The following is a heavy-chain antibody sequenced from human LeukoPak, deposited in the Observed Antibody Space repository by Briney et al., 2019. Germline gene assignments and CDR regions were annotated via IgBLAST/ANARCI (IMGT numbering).Heavy chain of an antibody. J-gene: IGHJ3*02. D-gene: IGHD2-15*01. CDR2: ISYDGSNK. CDR1: GFTFSSYG. Sequence: GGSLRLSCAASGFTFSSYGMHWVRLAPGKGLEWVAVISYDGSNKYYADSVKGRFTISRDNSKNTLYLQMNSLKAEDTAVYYCAKDWPRGGSNDAFDIWGQGTMVTVSS. CDR3: AKDWPRGGSNDAFDI. V-gene: IGHV3-30*18.